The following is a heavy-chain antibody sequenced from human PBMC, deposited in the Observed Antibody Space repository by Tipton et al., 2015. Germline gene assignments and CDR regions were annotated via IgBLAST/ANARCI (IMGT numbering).Heavy chain of an antibody. CDR1: GGSISSSNSY. J-gene: IGHJ4*02. D-gene: IGHD6-13*01. V-gene: IGHV4-39*07. CDR2: FLNSGTI. CDR3: ARGAGNSSTWDFDY. Sequence: GLVKPSETLSLTCTVSGGSISSSNSYWGWIRQPPGKGLEWLGTFLNSGTIHYNPSLKSRVTVSVDTSKSQFSLRITSVTAADTAVYYCARGAGNSSTWDFDYWGQGSLVTVSS.